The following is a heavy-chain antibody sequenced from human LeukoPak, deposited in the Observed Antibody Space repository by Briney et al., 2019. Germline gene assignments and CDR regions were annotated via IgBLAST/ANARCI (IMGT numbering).Heavy chain of an antibody. J-gene: IGHJ5*02. V-gene: IGHV5-51*01. CDR1: GYSFTSYW. Sequence: GESLKISCKGSGYSFTSYWIGWVRQMPGKGLEWMGIIYPGDSDTRYSPSFQGQVTISADKSINTAFLQWSSLKTSDTAMYYCARRSGRGQLSFWWFDPWGQGTLVTVSS. CDR2: IYPGDSDT. D-gene: IGHD2-2*01. CDR3: ARRSGRGQLSFWWFDP.